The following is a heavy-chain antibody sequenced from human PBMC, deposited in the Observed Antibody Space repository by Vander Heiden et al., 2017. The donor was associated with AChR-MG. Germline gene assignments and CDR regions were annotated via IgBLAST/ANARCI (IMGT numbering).Heavy chain of an antibody. D-gene: IGHD6-6*01. CDR2: RWYDGSNK. Sequence: QVQLVEPGGGVVQPGRSLRLSCAASGFTCRRYGVRWGRQGQGKGLEWVAVRWYDGSNKYYADTVKGRFTIARDNSKNTLYLQMNSLRAEDTAVYYCARDPTRYSSSNNWFDPWGQGTLVTVSS. CDR1: GFTCRRYG. J-gene: IGHJ5*02. CDR3: ARDPTRYSSSNNWFDP. V-gene: IGHV3-33*01.